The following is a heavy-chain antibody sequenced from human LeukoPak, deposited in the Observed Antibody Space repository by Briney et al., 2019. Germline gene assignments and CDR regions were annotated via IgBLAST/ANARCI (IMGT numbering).Heavy chain of an antibody. Sequence: SQTLFLTCTVSGGSISSGGYYWSWIRQPPGKGLERIGYIYHSGSTYYNPSLKSRVTISVDRSKNQFSLKLSSVTAADTAVYYCARERKGATVKYWYFDLWGRGTLVTVSS. J-gene: IGHJ2*01. CDR3: ARERKGATVKYWYFDL. D-gene: IGHD4-17*01. V-gene: IGHV4-30-2*01. CDR2: IYHSGST. CDR1: GGSISSGGYY.